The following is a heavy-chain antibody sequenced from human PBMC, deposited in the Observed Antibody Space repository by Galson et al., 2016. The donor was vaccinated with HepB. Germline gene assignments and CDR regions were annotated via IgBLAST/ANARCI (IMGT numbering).Heavy chain of an antibody. J-gene: IGHJ3*02. Sequence: SETLSLTCTVSGGFINRRICWNWVRQPPGKGLEWIGEIDHSGGTNYNPSLKSRVTISVDKSKKQFSLRLSSVTAADTAVYYCAKMVGKVVLTHYAFDIWGQGTMVIVSS. CDR3: AKMVGKVVLTHYAFDI. V-gene: IGHV4-4*02. CDR2: IDHSGGT. D-gene: IGHD2-2*01. CDR1: GGFINRRIC.